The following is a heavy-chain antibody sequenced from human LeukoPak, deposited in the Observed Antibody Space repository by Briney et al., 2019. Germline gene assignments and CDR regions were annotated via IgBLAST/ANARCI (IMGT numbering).Heavy chain of an antibody. J-gene: IGHJ4*02. CDR2: IRYDGSNK. D-gene: IGHD2-2*01. Sequence: HPGGSLRLSCAASGFTFSSYGMHWVRQAPGKGLEWVAFIRYDGSNKYYADSVKGRFTISRDNSKNTLYLQMNSLRAEDTAVYYCAKVLEVPAAVPAHGYWGQGTLVTVSS. CDR3: AKVLEVPAAVPAHGY. V-gene: IGHV3-30*02. CDR1: GFTFSSYG.